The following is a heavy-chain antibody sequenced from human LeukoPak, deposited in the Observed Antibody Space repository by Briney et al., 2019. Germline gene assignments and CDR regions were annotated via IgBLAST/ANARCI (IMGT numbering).Heavy chain of an antibody. Sequence: ASVKVSFKASGYTFTSYGISWVRQAPGQGLEWMGWISAYNGNTNYAQKLQGRVTMTTDTSTSTAYMELRSLRSDDTAVYYCARDRYYYDSSGYYSIFDYWGQGTLVTVSS. CDR1: GYTFTSYG. J-gene: IGHJ4*02. CDR3: ARDRYYYDSSGYYSIFDY. CDR2: ISAYNGNT. D-gene: IGHD3-22*01. V-gene: IGHV1-18*01.